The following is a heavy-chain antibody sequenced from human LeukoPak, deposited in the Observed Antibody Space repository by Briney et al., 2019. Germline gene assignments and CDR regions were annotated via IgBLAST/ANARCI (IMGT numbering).Heavy chain of an antibody. CDR2: MNPNSGNT. CDR1: GYTFTSYD. Sequence: ASVKVSCKASGYTFTSYDVNWVRQATGQGLECMGWMNPNSGNTGYAQKFQGRVTITRNTSISTAYMELSSLRSEDTAVYYCARSLRGFSGGYYYYYMDVWGKGTTVTVSS. D-gene: IGHD5-12*01. J-gene: IGHJ6*03. V-gene: IGHV1-8*03. CDR3: ARSLRGFSGGYYYYYMDV.